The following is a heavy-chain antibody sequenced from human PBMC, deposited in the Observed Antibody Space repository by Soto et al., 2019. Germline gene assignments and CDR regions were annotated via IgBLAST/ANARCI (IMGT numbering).Heavy chain of an antibody. CDR3: AKDISRYQLVLITEGMDV. D-gene: IGHD3-10*01. CDR1: EFRFEDYG. V-gene: IGHV3-9*01. J-gene: IGHJ6*02. CDR2: ISWNSRNI. Sequence: GGALRLAFASLEFRFEDYGMHWVRQAPGKGREWVSSISWNSRNIAYADSVKGRFTVSRDNAKNSLYLHMNSLRPEDTALYYCAKDISRYQLVLITEGMDVWGQGTTVTVSS.